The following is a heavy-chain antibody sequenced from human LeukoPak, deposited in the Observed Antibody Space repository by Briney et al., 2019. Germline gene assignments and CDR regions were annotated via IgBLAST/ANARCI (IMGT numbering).Heavy chain of an antibody. D-gene: IGHD3-10*01. Sequence: PSETLSLTCTVSGGSISSYYWSWIRQPPGKGLEWIGYIYYSGSTNYNPSLKSRVTISVDTSKNQFSLKLSSVTAADTAVYYCARGKTYYYGSGSYYFDYWGQGTLVTVSS. J-gene: IGHJ4*02. CDR1: GGSISSYY. V-gene: IGHV4-59*01. CDR3: ARGKTYYYGSGSYYFDY. CDR2: IYYSGST.